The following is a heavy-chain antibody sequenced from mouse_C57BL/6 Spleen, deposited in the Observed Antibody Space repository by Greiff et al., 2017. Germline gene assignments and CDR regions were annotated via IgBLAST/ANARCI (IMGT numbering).Heavy chain of an antibody. CDR3: TTSYYDYDAWFAY. CDR2: IDPEDGDT. CDR1: GFNIKDYY. J-gene: IGHJ3*01. D-gene: IGHD2-4*01. V-gene: IGHV14-1*01. Sequence: EVKLVESGAELVRPGASVKLSCTASGFNIKDYYMHWVKQRPEQGLEWIGSIDPEDGDTESAPKFKGKATMTADTSSNTAYLQLSSLTSEDTAVYYCTTSYYDYDAWFAYWGQGTLVTVSA.